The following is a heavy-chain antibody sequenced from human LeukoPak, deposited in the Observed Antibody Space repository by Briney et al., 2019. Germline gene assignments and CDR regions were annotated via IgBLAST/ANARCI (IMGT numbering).Heavy chain of an antibody. V-gene: IGHV4-34*01. D-gene: IGHD2-2*01. CDR2: INHSGST. CDR3: ARGPKTSSTSKNWFDP. Sequence: PSETLSLTCAVYGGSFSGYYWSWIRQPPGKGLEWIGEINHSGSTNYNPSLKSRVTISVDTSKNQFPLKLSSVTAADTAVYYCARGPKTSSTSKNWFDPWGQGTLVTVSS. CDR1: GGSFSGYY. J-gene: IGHJ5*02.